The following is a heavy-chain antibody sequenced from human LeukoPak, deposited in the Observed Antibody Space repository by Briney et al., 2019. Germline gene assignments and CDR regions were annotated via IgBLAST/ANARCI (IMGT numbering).Heavy chain of an antibody. CDR2: IIPIFGTA. Sequence: ASVKVSCKASGGTFSSYAISWVRQAPGQGLEWMGGIIPIFGTANYAQEFQGRVTITRDTSASTAYMEVSSLRSEDMAVYYCARGPFYYMDVWGKGTTVTISS. J-gene: IGHJ6*03. CDR1: GGTFSSYA. V-gene: IGHV1-69*05. CDR3: ARGPFYYMDV.